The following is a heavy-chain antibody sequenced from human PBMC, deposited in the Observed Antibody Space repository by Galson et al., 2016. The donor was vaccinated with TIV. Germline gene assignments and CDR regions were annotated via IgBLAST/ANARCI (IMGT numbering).Heavy chain of an antibody. CDR2: IIPMFGTA. D-gene: IGHD5-18*01. Sequence: SVKVSCKASGGTFSSYVIKWVRQAHGQGLEWMGEIIPMFGTANYAQKFQGRVTITADESTSTAYMELSSPRSEDTAVYYCAKDRNTAFDTHYSYYGLDVWGQGTTVIVSS. CDR3: AKDRNTAFDTHYSYYGLDV. J-gene: IGHJ6*02. CDR1: GGTFSSYV. V-gene: IGHV1-69*13.